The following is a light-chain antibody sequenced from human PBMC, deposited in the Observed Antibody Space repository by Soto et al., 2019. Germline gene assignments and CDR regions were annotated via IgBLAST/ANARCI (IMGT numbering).Light chain of an antibody. CDR2: DAS. CDR3: QQRSNWPLIT. V-gene: IGKV3-11*01. J-gene: IGKJ5*01. Sequence: IVLTQSPATLSFSPWERATLSCRSIQSVTSNYLAWYQQKPGQAPRLLIYDASNRATGIPARFSGSGSGTDFTLTISSLEPEDFAVYYCQQRSNWPLITFGQGTRLEIK. CDR1: QSVTSNY.